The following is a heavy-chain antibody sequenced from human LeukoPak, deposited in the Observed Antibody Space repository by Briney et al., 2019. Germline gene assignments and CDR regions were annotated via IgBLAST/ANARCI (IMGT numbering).Heavy chain of an antibody. CDR3: ARDALSMDTAYGYFDY. V-gene: IGHV4-30-4*01. J-gene: IGHJ4*02. D-gene: IGHD5-18*01. CDR2: IYYSGST. CDR1: GGSISSGDYY. Sequence: PSETLSLTCTVSGGSISSGDYYWSWIRQPPGKGLEWIGYIYYSGSTNYNPSLKSRVTISVDKSKNQFSLKLSSVTAADTAVYYCARDALSMDTAYGYFDYWGQGTLVTVSS.